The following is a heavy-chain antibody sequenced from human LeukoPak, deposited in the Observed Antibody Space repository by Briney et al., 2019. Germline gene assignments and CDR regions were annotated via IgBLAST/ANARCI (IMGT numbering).Heavy chain of an antibody. CDR3: TRGYTFGNFDY. Sequence: GGSLRLSCAASGFTLSSHGMNWVRQAPGKGLEWVSGISGSGETTYYADSVRGRVTISRDNSKNTVSLQMSSLRAEDTAVYYCTRGYTFGNFDYWGQGTLVTVSS. D-gene: IGHD5-12*01. CDR1: GFTLSSHG. CDR2: ISGSGETT. J-gene: IGHJ4*02. V-gene: IGHV3-23*01.